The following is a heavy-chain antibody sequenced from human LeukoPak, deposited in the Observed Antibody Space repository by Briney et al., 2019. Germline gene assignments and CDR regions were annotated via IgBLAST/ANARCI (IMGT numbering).Heavy chain of an antibody. CDR2: IYTSGST. CDR1: GGSISSYY. D-gene: IGHD1-26*01. Sequence: PSETLSLTCTVSGGSISSYYWSWIRQPAGKGLEWIGRIYTSGSTNYNPPLKSRVTMSVDTSKNQFSLKLSSVTVADTAVYYCARDRGGSYYRRIYYFDYWGQGTLVTVSS. V-gene: IGHV4-4*07. J-gene: IGHJ4*02. CDR3: ARDRGGSYYRRIYYFDY.